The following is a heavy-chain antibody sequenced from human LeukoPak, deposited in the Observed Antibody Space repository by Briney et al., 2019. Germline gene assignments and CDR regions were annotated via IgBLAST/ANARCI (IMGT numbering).Heavy chain of an antibody. CDR3: TIEVRWELIPLTNS. D-gene: IGHD1-26*01. CDR1: GFTFSNAW. J-gene: IGHJ4*02. CDR2: IKSKTDGGTT. V-gene: IGHV3-15*01. Sequence: PGGSLRLSCAASGFTFSNAWMTWVRQAPGKGLEWVGRIKSKTDGGTTDYAAPVKGRFTISRDDLENTLYLQMNSLKIEDTAVYYCTIEVRWELIPLTNSWGQGTLVTVSS.